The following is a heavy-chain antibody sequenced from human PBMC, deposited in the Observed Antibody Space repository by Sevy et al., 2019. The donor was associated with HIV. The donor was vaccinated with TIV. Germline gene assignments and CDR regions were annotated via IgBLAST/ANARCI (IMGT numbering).Heavy chain of an antibody. CDR2: LSFGCGEI. V-gene: IGHV3-23*01. CDR1: GFTFSKYS. D-gene: IGHD2-8*01. Sequence: GGSLRLSCAASGFTFSKYSMSWVRQPPGKGLEWVSTLSFGCGEINYADSGKGRFTTSRDNSKSSVYLQMNNLGPEDTAVYYCAREGCTKPHDYWGQGTLVTVSS. J-gene: IGHJ4*02. CDR3: AREGCTKPHDY.